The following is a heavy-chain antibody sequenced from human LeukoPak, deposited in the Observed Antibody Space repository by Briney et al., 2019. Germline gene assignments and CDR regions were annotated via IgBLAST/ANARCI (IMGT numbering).Heavy chain of an antibody. V-gene: IGHV3-30*04. J-gene: IGHJ3*02. CDR3: ARDLGSSRTDAFDI. CDR2: ISYDGSNK. CDR1: GFTFSSYA. D-gene: IGHD6-13*01. Sequence: GGSLRLSCAASGFTFSSYAMHWVRQAPGKGLEWVAVISYDGSNKYYADSVKGRFTISRDNSRNTLYLQMNSLRAEDTAVYYCARDLGSSRTDAFDIWGQGTMVTVSS.